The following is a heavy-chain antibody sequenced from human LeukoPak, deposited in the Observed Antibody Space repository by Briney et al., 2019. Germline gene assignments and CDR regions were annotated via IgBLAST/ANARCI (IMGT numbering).Heavy chain of an antibody. D-gene: IGHD2-8*01. J-gene: IGHJ4*02. CDR2: ISGSGGST. CDR1: GFTFSSYA. V-gene: IGHV3-23*01. CDR3: AIGYCTNGVCYPFDY. Sequence: GGSLRLSCAASGFTFSSYAMSWVRQAPGKGLEWVSAISGSGGSTYYADSVKGRFTISRDNSKNTLYLQMNSLRAEDTAVYYCAIGYCTNGVCYPFDYWGQGTLVTVSS.